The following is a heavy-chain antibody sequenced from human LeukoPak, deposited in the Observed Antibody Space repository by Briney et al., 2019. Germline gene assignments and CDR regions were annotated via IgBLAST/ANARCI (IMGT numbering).Heavy chain of an antibody. CDR2: ISSSGSTI. D-gene: IGHD2-21*02. CDR1: GFTFSDYY. J-gene: IGHJ4*02. V-gene: IGHV3-11*01. CDR3: AREAAYCGGDCYSGLFDY. Sequence: GGSLRLSCAASGFTFSDYYMSWIRQAPGKGLEWVSYISSSGSTIYYADSVKGRFTISRDNAKNSLYLQMNSLRAEDTAVYYCAREAAYCGGDCYSGLFDYWGQGTLVTVSS.